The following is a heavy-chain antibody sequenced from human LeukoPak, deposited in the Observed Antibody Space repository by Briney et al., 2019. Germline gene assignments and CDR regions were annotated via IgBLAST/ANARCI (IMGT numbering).Heavy chain of an antibody. CDR2: INHSGST. J-gene: IGHJ4*02. Sequence: NPSETLSLTCAVYGGSFSGYYWSWIRQPPGKGLEWIGEINHSGSTNYNPSLKSRVTISVDTSKNQFSLKLSSVTAADTAVYYCARSHGRLQLRNYYFDYWGQGTLVTVSS. CDR3: ARSHGRLQLRNYYFDY. D-gene: IGHD4-4*01. V-gene: IGHV4-34*01. CDR1: GGSFSGYY.